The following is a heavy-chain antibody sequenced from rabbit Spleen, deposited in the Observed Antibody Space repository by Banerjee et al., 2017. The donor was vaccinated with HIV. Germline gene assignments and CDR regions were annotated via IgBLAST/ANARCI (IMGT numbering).Heavy chain of an antibody. CDR1: GFSFSNKAV. CDR2: IDIGNRGKT. D-gene: IGHD6-1*01. V-gene: IGHV1S45*01. J-gene: IGHJ4*01. CDR3: ARDAYNNERSYFNL. Sequence: QEQLVESGGGLVKPEGSLKLSCTASGFSFSNKAVMCWVRQAPGKGLEWIAWIDIGNRGKTYYASWAKGRFTISKTSSTTVTLQMTSLTAADTATYFCARDAYNNERSYFNLWGPGTLVTVS.